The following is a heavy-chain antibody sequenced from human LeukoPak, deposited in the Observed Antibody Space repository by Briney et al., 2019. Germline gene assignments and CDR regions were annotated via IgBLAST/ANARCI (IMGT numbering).Heavy chain of an antibody. D-gene: IGHD2-21*02. Sequence: GESLKISCKASGYRFISYWIGWVRQMPGKGLEWMGIIYPGDSDTRYSPSFQGQVTISVDKSISTAYLQWSGLKDSDTAMYYCARGIMVTNSWFDPWGQGTLVTVSS. CDR3: ARGIMVTNSWFDP. CDR1: GYRFISYW. V-gene: IGHV5-51*01. J-gene: IGHJ5*02. CDR2: IYPGDSDT.